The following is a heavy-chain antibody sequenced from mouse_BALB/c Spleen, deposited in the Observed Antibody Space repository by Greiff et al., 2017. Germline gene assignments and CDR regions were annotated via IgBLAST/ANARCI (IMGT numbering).Heavy chain of an antibody. D-gene: IGHD2-3*01. CDR2: ISNGGGST. V-gene: IGHV5-12-2*01. J-gene: IGHJ1*01. Sequence: EVKLMESGGGLVQPGGSLKLSCAASGFTFSSYTMSWVRQTPEKRLEWVAYISNGGGSTYYPDTVKGRFTISRDNAKNTLYLQMSSLKSEDTAMYYCARQTLIYDGYYGYFDVWGAGTTVTVSS. CDR1: GFTFSSYT. CDR3: ARQTLIYDGYYGYFDV.